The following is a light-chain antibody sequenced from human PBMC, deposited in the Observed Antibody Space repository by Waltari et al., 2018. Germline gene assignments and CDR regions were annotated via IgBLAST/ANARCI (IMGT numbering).Light chain of an antibody. V-gene: IGKV1-39*01. J-gene: IGKJ2*01. Sequence: DIQMTQSPSSMSASVVDRVNITCRASQSINTYLNWYLQKPGTAPKILIFAASSLQSGVPSRFSGSGSGTEFALTVTCLQPDDFATYYCQQSFTTPYTFGQGTKVGIK. CDR3: QQSFTTPYT. CDR1: QSINTY. CDR2: AAS.